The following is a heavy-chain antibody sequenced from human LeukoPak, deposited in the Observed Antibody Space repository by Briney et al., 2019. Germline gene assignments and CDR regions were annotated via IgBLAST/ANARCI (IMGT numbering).Heavy chain of an antibody. V-gene: IGHV1-18*01. J-gene: IGHJ4*02. CDR1: GYTFTSYG. Sequence: ASVKVSCKASGYTFTSYGISWVRQAPGQGLEWMGWISAYNGNTNYAQKLQGRATMTTDTSTSTAYMELRSLRSDDTAVYYCARDGGYFDWPRPRPGKYYFDYWGQGTLVTVTS. D-gene: IGHD3-9*01. CDR3: ARDGGYFDWPRPRPGKYYFDY. CDR2: ISAYNGNT.